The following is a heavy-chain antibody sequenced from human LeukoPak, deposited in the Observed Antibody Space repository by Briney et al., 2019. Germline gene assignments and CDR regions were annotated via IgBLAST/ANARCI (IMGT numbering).Heavy chain of an antibody. CDR3: AAKGVVTPGDDAFDI. J-gene: IGHJ3*02. CDR2: ISYDGSNK. CDR1: GFTFSSYG. V-gene: IGHV3-30*03. D-gene: IGHD4-23*01. Sequence: PGGSLRLSCAASGFTFSSYGMHWVRQAPGKGLEWVAVISYDGSNKYYADSVKGRFTISRDNSKNTLYLQMNSLRAEDTAVYYCAAKGVVTPGDDAFDIWGQGTMVTVSS.